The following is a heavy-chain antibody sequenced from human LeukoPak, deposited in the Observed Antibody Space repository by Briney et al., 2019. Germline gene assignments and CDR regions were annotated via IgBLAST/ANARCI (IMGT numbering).Heavy chain of an antibody. V-gene: IGHV4-61*02. D-gene: IGHD3-3*01. CDR2: IYTSGST. CDR1: GGSISSGSYY. J-gene: IGHJ5*02. Sequence: PSETLSLTCTVSGGSISSGSYYWSWIRQPAGKGLEWIGRIYTSGSTNYNPSLKSRVTISVDTSKNQFSLKLSSVTAADTAVYYCARGAVTIFRGNWFDPWGQGTLVTVSS. CDR3: ARGAVTIFRGNWFDP.